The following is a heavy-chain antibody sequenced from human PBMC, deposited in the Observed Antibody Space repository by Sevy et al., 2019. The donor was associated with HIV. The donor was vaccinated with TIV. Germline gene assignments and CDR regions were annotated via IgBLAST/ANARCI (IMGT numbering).Heavy chain of an antibody. Sequence: GGSLRLSCAASGFTFSTYAMSWVRQAPGKGLEWVSVISGSGGNTYYTDSVKGRFTISRDNAKNTLYLQMNSLRAEDRALYYCAISRMPRRCFDYWGQGTLVTVSS. V-gene: IGHV3-23*01. CDR2: ISGSGGNT. CDR1: GFTFSTYA. D-gene: IGHD2-2*01. J-gene: IGHJ4*02. CDR3: AISRMPRRCFDY.